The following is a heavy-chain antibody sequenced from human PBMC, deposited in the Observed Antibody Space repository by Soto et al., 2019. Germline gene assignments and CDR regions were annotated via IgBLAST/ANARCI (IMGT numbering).Heavy chain of an antibody. CDR3: AKARVLLWFGQLNYYFDY. Sequence: PGGSLRLSCAASGFTFSNFAMSWVRQLPGKGLEWVSAITGSGGSTYYADSVKGRFTISRDNSKNTLYLQMNSLRAEDTAVYYCAKARVLLWFGQLNYYFDYWGQGTLVTVSS. CDR2: ITGSGGST. V-gene: IGHV3-23*01. CDR1: GFTFSNFA. D-gene: IGHD3-10*01. J-gene: IGHJ4*02.